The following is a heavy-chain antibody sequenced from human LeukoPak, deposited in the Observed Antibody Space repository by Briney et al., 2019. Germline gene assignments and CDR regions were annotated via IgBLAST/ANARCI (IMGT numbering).Heavy chain of an antibody. CDR3: ARHKPTGSYPLEL. J-gene: IGHJ4*02. Sequence: SETLSLTCTVSGGSLSSYYWSWLRQPPGKGLEWIGHIYSSGSTNYNPSLRSRLTISVDTSTSQLSLKLSSVTAADTAVYYCARHKPTGSYPLELWGQGTLVTVSS. CDR1: GGSLSSYY. CDR2: IYSSGST. V-gene: IGHV4-59*08. D-gene: IGHD3-10*01.